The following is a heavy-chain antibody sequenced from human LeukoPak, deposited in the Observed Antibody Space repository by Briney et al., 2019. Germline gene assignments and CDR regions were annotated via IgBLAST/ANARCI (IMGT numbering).Heavy chain of an antibody. D-gene: IGHD1-14*01. Sequence: GGSLRLSCAASAFTFDNYRMSWVRQAPGKGREWVSTVNADGGNTYYAASVKGRFTIYRDNSKSTLILQMTSLRVEDTPLYYCTKRVKYGGTWDHFADWGQGTLVTVSS. J-gene: IGHJ4*02. CDR1: AFTFDNYR. CDR3: TKRVKYGGTWDHFAD. CDR2: VNADGGNT. V-gene: IGHV3-23*01.